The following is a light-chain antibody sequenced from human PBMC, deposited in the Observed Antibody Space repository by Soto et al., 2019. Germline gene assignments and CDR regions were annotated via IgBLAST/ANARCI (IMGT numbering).Light chain of an antibody. V-gene: IGKV3-20*01. CDR3: QQYVSSVT. CDR1: QSVDSSF. J-gene: IGKJ1*01. Sequence: EIVLTQSPGSLSLSPGERATLSCRASQSVDSSFFAWYQQKPGQAPRHLIYGASNRATGIPDRFSGRGSGTDFTLTISRLEPEDFAVYYCQQYVSSVTFGQGTKVEIK. CDR2: GAS.